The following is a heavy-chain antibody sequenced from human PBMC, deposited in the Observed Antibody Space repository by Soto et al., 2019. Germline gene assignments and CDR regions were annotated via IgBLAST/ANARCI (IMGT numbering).Heavy chain of an antibody. CDR2: ISGSGGST. CDR3: AKRPVRFWNYYYGMDV. V-gene: IGHV3-23*01. J-gene: IGHJ6*02. Sequence: GSLRLSCAASGFTFSSYAMSWVRQAPGKGLEWVSAISGSGGSTYYADSVKGRFTISRDNSKNTLYLQMNSLRAEDTAVYYCAKRPVRFWNYYYGMDVWGQGTTVTVSS. D-gene: IGHD3-3*01. CDR1: GFTFSSYA.